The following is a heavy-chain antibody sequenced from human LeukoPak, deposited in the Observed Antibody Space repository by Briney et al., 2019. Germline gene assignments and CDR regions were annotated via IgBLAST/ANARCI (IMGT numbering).Heavy chain of an antibody. J-gene: IGHJ4*02. CDR2: INPYNGNT. D-gene: IGHD3-22*01. CDR1: GYTFSSYG. Sequence: EASVKVSCKASGYTFSSYGISWVRQAPGQGLEWVGRINPYNGNTKCVQKFYDRVSMTTDTSTSTAYMELRRLRSGDTAMYYCARGPRYDYDSSVYYFEFWGQGTLVTVSS. CDR3: ARGPRYDYDSSVYYFEF. V-gene: IGHV1-18*01.